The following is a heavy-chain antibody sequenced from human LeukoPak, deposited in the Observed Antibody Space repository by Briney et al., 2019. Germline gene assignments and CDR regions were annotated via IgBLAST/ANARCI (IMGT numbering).Heavy chain of an antibody. CDR3: ARGGVGGLLWFGELLQGTVSDYYYMDV. V-gene: IGHV4-39*07. CDR1: GGSISSSSYY. D-gene: IGHD3-10*01. Sequence: SETLSLTCTVSGGSISSSSYYWGWIRQPPGKGLEWIGSIYYSGSTYYNPSLKSRVTISVDTSKNQFSLKLSSVTAADTAVYYCARGGVGGLLWFGELLQGTVSDYYYMDVWGKGTTVTISS. J-gene: IGHJ6*03. CDR2: IYYSGST.